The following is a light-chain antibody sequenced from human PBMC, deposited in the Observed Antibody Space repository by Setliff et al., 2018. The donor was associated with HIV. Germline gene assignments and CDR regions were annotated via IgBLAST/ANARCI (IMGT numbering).Light chain of an antibody. V-gene: IGLV2-23*02. Sequence: QSALTQPASISGSPGQSITISCTGTSSDVGAFDYVSWYQQHPGKAPKLMIFEVNKRPSGVSNRFSGSKSGTSASLTISGLQAEDEADYYCCSYADSGTYLFGTGTKVTV. CDR3: CSYADSGTYL. CDR2: EVN. CDR1: SSDVGAFDY. J-gene: IGLJ1*01.